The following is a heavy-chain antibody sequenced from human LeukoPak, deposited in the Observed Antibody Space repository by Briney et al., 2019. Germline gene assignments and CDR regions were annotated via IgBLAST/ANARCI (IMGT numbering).Heavy chain of an antibody. CDR2: INHSRST. CDR3: ARGHSSVVTAIPYYFDY. Sequence: KASETLSLTCAVYGGSFSGYYWSWIRQPPGKGLEWIGEINHSRSTNYNPSLKSRVTISVDTSKNQFSLKVNSVTTADTAVYYCARGHSSVVTAIPYYFDYWGQGILVTVSS. CDR1: GGSFSGYY. J-gene: IGHJ4*02. V-gene: IGHV4-34*01. D-gene: IGHD2-21*02.